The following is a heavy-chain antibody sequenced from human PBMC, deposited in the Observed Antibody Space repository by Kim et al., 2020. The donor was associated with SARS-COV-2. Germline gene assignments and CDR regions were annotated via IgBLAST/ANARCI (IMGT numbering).Heavy chain of an antibody. CDR3: ARDREQQLVQALIFQWRRGILASGLLDY. J-gene: IGHJ4*02. V-gene: IGHV3-30*04. D-gene: IGHD6-13*01. CDR2: ISYDGSNK. Sequence: GGSLRLSCAASGFTFSSYAMHWVRQAPGKGLEWVAVISYDGSNKYYADSVKGRFTISRDNSKNTLYLQMNSLRAEDTAVYYCARDREQQLVQALIFQWRRGILASGLLDYWGQGTLVTVSS. CDR1: GFTFSSYA.